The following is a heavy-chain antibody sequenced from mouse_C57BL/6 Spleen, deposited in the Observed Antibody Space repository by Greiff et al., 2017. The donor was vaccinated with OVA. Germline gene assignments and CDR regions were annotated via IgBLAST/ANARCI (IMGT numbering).Heavy chain of an antibody. D-gene: IGHD1-1*01. CDR2: IYPGNSDT. Sequence: EVQLQQSGTVLARPGASVKMSCKTSGYTFTSYWMHWVKQRPGQGLEWIGAIYPGNSDTSYNQKFKGKAKLTVVTSASTAYMELSSLTNEDSAVYDYTRVDTTVVARYFDYWGTGTTVTVSS. CDR1: GYTFTSYW. J-gene: IGHJ1*03. V-gene: IGHV1-5*01. CDR3: TRVDTTVVARYFDY.